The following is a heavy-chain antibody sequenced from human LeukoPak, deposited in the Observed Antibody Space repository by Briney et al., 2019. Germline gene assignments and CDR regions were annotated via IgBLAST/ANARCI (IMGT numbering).Heavy chain of an antibody. CDR3: ARDLDTYVILTAYDTFDM. J-gene: IGHJ3*02. D-gene: IGHD2-21*02. V-gene: IGHV4-4*07. Sequence: PSETLSLTCTVSGGSISTYYWSWIRQPAGKGLEWIGRFYTSGSTSYNPSLKSRVTMSLDTSKNQFSLKLSSVTAADTAVYYCARDLDTYVILTAYDTFDMWGRGQWSPSLQ. CDR2: FYTSGST. CDR1: GGSISTYY.